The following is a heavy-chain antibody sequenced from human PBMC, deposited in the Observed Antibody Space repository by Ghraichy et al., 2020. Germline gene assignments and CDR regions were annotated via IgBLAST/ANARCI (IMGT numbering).Heavy chain of an antibody. V-gene: IGHV3-48*02. CDR3: ARGSKVVRFFYYDGMDV. Sequence: GGSLRLSCVGSGFIFSDYSMKWVRQSPGKGLEWVSYITSSSRTKSYADSVKGRFTISRDNAHNSLDLQMNSLRDEDTAVYYCARGSKVVRFFYYDGMDVWGQGTTVTVSS. J-gene: IGHJ6*02. D-gene: IGHD4-23*01. CDR2: ITSSSRTK. CDR1: GFIFSDYS.